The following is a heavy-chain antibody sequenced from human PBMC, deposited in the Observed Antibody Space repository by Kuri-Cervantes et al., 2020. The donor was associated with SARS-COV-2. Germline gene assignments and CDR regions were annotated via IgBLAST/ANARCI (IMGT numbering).Heavy chain of an antibody. Sequence: GGSLRLPCAVSGFTFNTCAMHWVRQAPGKGMEWVAMVSTDGTNQSYAYSVKGRLTISRDNFKNTLHLQIISLRTEDTGVFYCARARVGVFDFWGQGALVTVSS. V-gene: IGHV3-30*04. D-gene: IGHD2-21*01. J-gene: IGHJ4*02. CDR2: VSTDGTNQ. CDR1: GFTFNTCA. CDR3: ARARVGVFDF.